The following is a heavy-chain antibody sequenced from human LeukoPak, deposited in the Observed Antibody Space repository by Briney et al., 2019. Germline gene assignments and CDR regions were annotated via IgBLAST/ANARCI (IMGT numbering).Heavy chain of an antibody. D-gene: IGHD3-16*01. J-gene: IGHJ6*03. CDR3: ARETSQKGAHYMDV. CDR1: GGSISSDNYS. Sequence: SETLSLTCTVSGGSISSDNYSWSWIRQPAGKGLEWIGRVYTSGSTNYNPSLKSRVTISVDTSKKQFSLKLSSVTAADTAVYYCARETSQKGAHYMDVWGKGTTVTISS. V-gene: IGHV4-61*02. CDR2: VYTSGST.